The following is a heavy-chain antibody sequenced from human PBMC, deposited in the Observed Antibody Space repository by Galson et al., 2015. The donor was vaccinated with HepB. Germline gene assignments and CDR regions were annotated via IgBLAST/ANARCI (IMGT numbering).Heavy chain of an antibody. J-gene: IGHJ4*02. CDR3: ARGARIAAAGNDY. V-gene: IGHV3-21*01. CDR1: GFTFSSYS. CDR2: ISSSSSYI. D-gene: IGHD6-13*01. Sequence: SLRLSCAASGFTFSSYSMNWVRQAPGKGLEWVSSISSSSSYIYYADSVKGRFTISRDNAKNSLYLQMNSLRAEDTAVYYCARGARIAAAGNDYWGKGTLVTGSS.